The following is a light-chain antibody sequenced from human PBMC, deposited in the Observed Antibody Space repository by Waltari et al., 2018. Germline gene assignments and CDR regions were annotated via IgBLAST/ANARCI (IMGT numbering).Light chain of an antibody. Sequence: SYELTQPPSVSVSPGQTARIPCSGDAVPNKYGHWYQQKSGQAPVLVIDEDNKRRSGIPERFSGSSSGTMVTLTISGAQVEDEGDYYCYSTDRTGKQRVFGGGTKLTVL. CDR1: AVPNKY. V-gene: IGLV3-10*01. CDR2: EDN. CDR3: YSTDRTGKQRV. J-gene: IGLJ2*01.